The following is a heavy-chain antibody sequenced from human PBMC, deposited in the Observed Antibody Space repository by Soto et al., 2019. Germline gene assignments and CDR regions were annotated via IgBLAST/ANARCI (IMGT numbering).Heavy chain of an antibody. CDR1: GFTFDDYA. Sequence: GGSLRLSCAASGFTFDDYAMHWVRQAPGKGLEWVSGISWNSGSIGYADSVKGRFTISRDNAKNSLYLQMNSLRAEDTALYYCAKGIAAAGAPPDYWGQGTLVTVSS. J-gene: IGHJ4*02. CDR3: AKGIAAAGAPPDY. CDR2: ISWNSGSI. V-gene: IGHV3-9*01. D-gene: IGHD6-13*01.